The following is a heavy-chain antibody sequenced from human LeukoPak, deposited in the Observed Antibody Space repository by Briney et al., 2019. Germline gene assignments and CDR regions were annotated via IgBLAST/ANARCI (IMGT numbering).Heavy chain of an antibody. CDR2: IYSGGST. J-gene: IGHJ3*02. CDR3: ARGIAVVAAKGDAFDI. D-gene: IGHD2-15*01. Sequence: GGSLRLSCAACGFTVSSNYMSWVRQAPGKGLEWVAVIYSGGSTYYADSVKGGFTISRDNSKNTLYLQMNSLRAEDTAVYYCARGIAVVAAKGDAFDIWGQGTMVTVSS. V-gene: IGHV3-66*01. CDR1: GFTVSSNY.